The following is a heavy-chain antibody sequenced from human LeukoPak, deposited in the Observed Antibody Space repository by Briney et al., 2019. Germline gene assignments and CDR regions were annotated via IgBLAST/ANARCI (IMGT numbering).Heavy chain of an antibody. V-gene: IGHV3-7*04. CDR2: IHPDGNEK. CDR3: SRGDDFSGDN. CDR1: GFNFRTYW. D-gene: IGHD3-10*01. Sequence: GSLRLSCAASGFNFRTYWMSWVRQAPGKGLEWVANIHPDGNEKYHVDSVKGRFTIFRDNAKNFLYLQMNSLRAEDTALYYCSRGDDFSGDNWGQGTLVTVSS. J-gene: IGHJ4*02.